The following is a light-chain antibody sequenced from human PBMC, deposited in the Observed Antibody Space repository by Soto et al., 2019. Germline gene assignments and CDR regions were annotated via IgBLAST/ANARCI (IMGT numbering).Light chain of an antibody. CDR2: DVS. CDR1: SSDVGAYNY. J-gene: IGLJ2*01. CDR3: SSYTRSRNVV. V-gene: IGLV2-14*03. Sequence: QSVLTQPASVSGSPGQSITISCTGTSSDVGAYNYVSWYQQHPDKVPKLMIHDVSNRPSGVSNRFSGSKSGNTASLTISGLQAEDEADYYCSSYTRSRNVVFGGGTKLTVL.